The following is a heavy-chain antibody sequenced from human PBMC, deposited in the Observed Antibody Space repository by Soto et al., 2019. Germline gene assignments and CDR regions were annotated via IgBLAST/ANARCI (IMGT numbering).Heavy chain of an antibody. D-gene: IGHD1-26*01. CDR2: ISYDGSNK. J-gene: IGHJ4*02. CDR3: ARGVGATDY. V-gene: IGHV3-30-3*01. CDR1: GFTFSSYA. Sequence: QVQLVESGGGVVQPGRSLRLSCAASGFTFSSYAMHWVRQAPGKGVEWVAVISYDGSNKYYADSVKGRFTISRDNSKNTLYLQMNSLRAEDTAVYYCARGVGATDYWGQGTLVTVSS.